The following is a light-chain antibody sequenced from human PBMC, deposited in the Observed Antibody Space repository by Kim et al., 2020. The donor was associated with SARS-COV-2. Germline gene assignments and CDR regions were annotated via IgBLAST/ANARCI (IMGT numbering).Light chain of an antibody. J-gene: IGKJ4*01. CDR2: GAS. CDR3: QQYNNWPLT. V-gene: IGKV3-15*01. CDR1: QSVNSN. Sequence: SVSPGERATLSCRASQSVNSNLAWYQQKPGQAPRLLMYGASTRATGIPARFSGSGSGTEFTLTISSLQSEDFAVYYCQQYNNWPLTFGGGTKVEI.